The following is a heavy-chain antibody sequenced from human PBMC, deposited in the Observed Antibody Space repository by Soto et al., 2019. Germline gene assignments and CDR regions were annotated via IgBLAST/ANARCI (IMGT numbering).Heavy chain of an antibody. J-gene: IGHJ5*02. CDR3: AREGSHDGWFDP. Sequence: SETLSLTCAVSAGSISSSNWWSWVRQPPGKGLEWIGEIYHSGSTNYNPSLKSRVTISVDKSKNQFSLKLSSVTAADTAVYYCAREGSHDGWFDPWGQGTLVTVSS. D-gene: IGHD3-3*01. V-gene: IGHV4-4*02. CDR1: AGSISSSNW. CDR2: IYHSGST.